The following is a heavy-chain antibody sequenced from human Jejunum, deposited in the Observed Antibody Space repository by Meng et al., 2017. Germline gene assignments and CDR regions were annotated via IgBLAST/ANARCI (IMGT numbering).Heavy chain of an antibody. CDR3: AHRRISGSPWDGGDFDY. CDR2: IYWDNDK. V-gene: IGHV2-5*02. D-gene: IGHD2-15*01. J-gene: IGHJ4*02. CDR1: GFSPSTSGVG. Sequence: QITLKESGPSRVKPTQTLAPTRTFSGFSPSTSGVGVGWIRQSTGKALEWLAVIYWDNDKRYSPSLKNRLTIDKDTSKNEVVLTMTNMDPVDTATYYCAHRRISGSPWDGGDFDYWGQGTLVTVSS.